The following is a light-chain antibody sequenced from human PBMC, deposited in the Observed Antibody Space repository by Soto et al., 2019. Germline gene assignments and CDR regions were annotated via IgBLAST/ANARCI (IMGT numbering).Light chain of an antibody. CDR3: SSYTSSITYV. CDR1: SSDVGGYNY. CDR2: DVN. J-gene: IGLJ1*01. Sequence: QSALTQPASVSGSPGQSITISCTGTSSDVGGYNYVSWYQQRPDKAPKLMIYDVNNRPSGVSNRFSGSKSGNTASLTISGLQAEDEADYYCSSYTSSITYVFGTGTKVTVL. V-gene: IGLV2-14*01.